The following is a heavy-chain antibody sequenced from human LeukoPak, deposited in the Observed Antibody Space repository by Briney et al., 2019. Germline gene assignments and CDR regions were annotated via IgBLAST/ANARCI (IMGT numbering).Heavy chain of an antibody. CDR1: GFTFDDYA. CDR3: AKDAMIVVVTGAFDI. CDR2: ISWNSGSI. V-gene: IGHV3-9*01. J-gene: IGHJ3*02. D-gene: IGHD3-22*01. Sequence: GGSLRLSCAASGFTFDDYAMHWVRQAPGRGLEWVSGISWNSGSIGYADSVKGRFTISRDNAKNSLYLQMNSLRAEHTALYYCAKDAMIVVVTGAFDIWGQGTMVTVSS.